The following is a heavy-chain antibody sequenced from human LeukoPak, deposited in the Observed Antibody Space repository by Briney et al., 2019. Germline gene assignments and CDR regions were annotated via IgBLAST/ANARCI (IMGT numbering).Heavy chain of an antibody. V-gene: IGHV1-69*13. CDR3: ARDGMGFGELWDFDY. CDR1: GGTFSSYA. CDR2: IIPIFGTA. Sequence: GASVKVSCKASGGTFSSYAISWVRQAPGQGLEWMGRIIPIFGTANYAQKFQGRVTITADESTSTAYMEMSSLRSEDTAVYYCARDGMGFGELWDFDYWGRGTLVTVSS. D-gene: IGHD3-10*01. J-gene: IGHJ4*02.